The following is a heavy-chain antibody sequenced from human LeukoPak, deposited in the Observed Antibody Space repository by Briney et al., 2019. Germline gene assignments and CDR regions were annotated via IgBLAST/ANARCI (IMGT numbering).Heavy chain of an antibody. D-gene: IGHD6-13*01. J-gene: IGHJ4*02. CDR3: ARGSSSSWYGGTTLGY. Sequence: SETLSLTCTVSGGSISSYYWSWIRQPPGKGLEWIGYIYYSGSTNYNPSLKSRVTISVDTSKNQFSLKLSSVTAADTAVYYCARGSSSSWYGGTTLGYWGQGTLVTVSS. CDR2: IYYSGST. V-gene: IGHV4-59*01. CDR1: GGSISSYY.